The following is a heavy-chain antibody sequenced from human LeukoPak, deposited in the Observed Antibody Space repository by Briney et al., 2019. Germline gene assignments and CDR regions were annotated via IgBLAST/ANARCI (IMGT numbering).Heavy chain of an antibody. CDR2: ISYDGSNK. D-gene: IGHD6-19*01. CDR1: GFTFSSYN. CDR3: ALNRGSGWYFHY. J-gene: IGHJ4*02. V-gene: IGHV3-30*03. Sequence: PGGSLRLSCAASGFTFSSYNMNWVRQAPGKGLEWVAVISYDGSNKYGDSVKGRFTISRDNSKNTLYLQMNSLRAEDTAVYYCALNRGSGWYFHYWGQGTLVTVSS.